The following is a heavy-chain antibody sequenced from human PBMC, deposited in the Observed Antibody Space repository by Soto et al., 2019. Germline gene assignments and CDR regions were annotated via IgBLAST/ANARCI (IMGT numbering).Heavy chain of an antibody. D-gene: IGHD3-3*01. CDR2: FYYTGGT. J-gene: IGHJ4*01. Sequence: SEPLSLTCTVSGGSISSSRSYWGWVRQPPGKGLEWIVSFYYTGGTYSTYYNPSLKSRVTISVDTSKSQFSLNLRSVTAADAAVYYCASPRQGKYYFLSGYYAFDEWGHGTGVTVS. V-gene: IGHV4-39*01. CDR3: ASPRQGKYYFLSGYYAFDE. CDR1: GGSISSSRSY.